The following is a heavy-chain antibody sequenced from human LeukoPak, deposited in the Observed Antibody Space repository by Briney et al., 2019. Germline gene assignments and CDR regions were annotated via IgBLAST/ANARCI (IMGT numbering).Heavy chain of an antibody. CDR3: ARGDYEYCSGGSCYRAFDI. V-gene: IGHV1-69*13. D-gene: IGHD2-15*01. Sequence: SVKVSCKASGGTFSSYAISWVRQAPGQGLEWMGGIIPIFGTANYAQKFQGRVTITADESTSTAYMELSSLRSEDTAVYYCARGDYEYCSGGSCYRAFDIWGQGTMVTVSS. J-gene: IGHJ3*02. CDR1: GGTFSSYA. CDR2: IIPIFGTA.